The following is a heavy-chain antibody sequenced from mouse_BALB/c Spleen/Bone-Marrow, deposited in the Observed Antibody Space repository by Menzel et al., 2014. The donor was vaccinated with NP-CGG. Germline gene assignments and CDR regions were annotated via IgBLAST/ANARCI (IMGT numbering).Heavy chain of an antibody. J-gene: IGHJ4*01. V-gene: IGHV1S22*01. CDR3: TRGYSPYYYAMDY. Sequence: LQQSGSELVRPGASVKLSCKASGYTFTSYWMHWVKQRHGQGLEWIGNIYPGSGSTNYDEKFKSKGTLTVDTSSSTAYMHLSSLTSEDSAVYYCTRGYSPYYYAMDYWGQGTSVTVSS. CDR1: GYTFTSYW. CDR2: IYPGSGST. D-gene: IGHD2-3*01.